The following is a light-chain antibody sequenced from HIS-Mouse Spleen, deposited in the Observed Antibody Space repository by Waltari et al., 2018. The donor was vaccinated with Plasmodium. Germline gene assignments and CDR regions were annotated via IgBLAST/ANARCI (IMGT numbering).Light chain of an antibody. V-gene: IGLV2-23*03. CDR3: CSYAGSSTFVV. J-gene: IGLJ2*01. CDR1: SSDVGSYNL. CDR2: GGS. Sequence: QSALTQPASVSGSPGQSITISCTGTSSDVGSYNLVSWYQQHPGKAPNLMIYGGSKRPSGVSNRFSGSKSGNTASLTITGLQAEDEADYYCCSYAGSSTFVVFGGGTKLTVL.